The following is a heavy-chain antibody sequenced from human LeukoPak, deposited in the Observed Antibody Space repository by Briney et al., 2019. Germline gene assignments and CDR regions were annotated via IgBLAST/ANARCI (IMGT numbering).Heavy chain of an antibody. V-gene: IGHV2-5*02. D-gene: IGHD3-10*01. Sequence: SGPTLVNPTQTLTLTCTFSGFSLSTSGVGVGWIRQPPGKALEWLALIYWDDDKRYSPSLKSRLTITKDTSKNQVVLTMTNMDPVDTATYYCGRHHGSGSYYNPIDYWGQGTLVTVSS. CDR1: GFSLSTSGVG. CDR2: IYWDDDK. CDR3: GRHHGSGSYYNPIDY. J-gene: IGHJ4*02.